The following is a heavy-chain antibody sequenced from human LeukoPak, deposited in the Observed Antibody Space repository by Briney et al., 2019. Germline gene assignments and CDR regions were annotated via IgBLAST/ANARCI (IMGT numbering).Heavy chain of an antibody. CDR1: GGSFSGYY. Sequence: SETLSLTCAVYGGSFSGYYWSWIRQPPGKGLEWIGEINHSGSTNYNPSLKSRVTISVGTSKNQFSLKLSSVTAADTAVYYCARGSKYYDILGWGQGTLVTVSS. J-gene: IGHJ4*02. V-gene: IGHV4-34*01. CDR3: ARGSKYYDILG. CDR2: INHSGST. D-gene: IGHD3-9*01.